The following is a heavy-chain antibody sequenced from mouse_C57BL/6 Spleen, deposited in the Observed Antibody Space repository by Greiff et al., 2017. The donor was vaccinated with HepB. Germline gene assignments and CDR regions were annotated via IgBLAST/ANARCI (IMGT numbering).Heavy chain of an antibody. J-gene: IGHJ1*03. CDR1: GFNIKDYY. D-gene: IGHD3-3*01. Sequence: EVQLQQSGAELVKPGASVKLSCTASGFNIKDYYMHWVKQRTEQGLEWIGRIDPEDGETKYAPKLQGKATITADTSSNTAYLQLSSLTSEDTAVYFCARGDGNYWYFDVWGTGTTVTVSS. CDR3: ARGDGNYWYFDV. V-gene: IGHV14-2*01. CDR2: IDPEDGET.